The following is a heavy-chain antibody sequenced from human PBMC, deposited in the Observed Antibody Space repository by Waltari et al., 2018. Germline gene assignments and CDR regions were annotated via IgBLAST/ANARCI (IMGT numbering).Heavy chain of an antibody. V-gene: IGHV1-69*12. CDR2: IIPIVGTA. D-gene: IGHD3-22*01. CDR1: GGTFSSYA. Sequence: QVQLVHSGAEVKKPGSSVKVSCKASGGTFSSYAISWVRQAPGQGLEWMGGIIPIVGTANYARKFQGRVTIIADESTSTAYMELSSLRSEDTAVYYCARAVNYYDSSGLDYWGQGTLVTVSS. CDR3: ARAVNYYDSSGLDY. J-gene: IGHJ4*02.